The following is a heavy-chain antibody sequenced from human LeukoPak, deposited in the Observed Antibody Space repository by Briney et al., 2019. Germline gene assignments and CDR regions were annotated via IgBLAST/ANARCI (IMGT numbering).Heavy chain of an antibody. CDR1: GFTFSNYA. J-gene: IGHJ5*02. CDR3: AKDFGRAITMVRGVSDWFDP. Sequence: GGSLRLSCAASGFTFSNYAMSWVRQAPGKGLEWVSAISGSGGSTYYADSVKGRFTISRDNSKNTLYLQMNSLRAEDTAVYYCAKDFGRAITMVRGVSDWFDPWGQGTLVTVSS. V-gene: IGHV3-23*01. CDR2: ISGSGGST. D-gene: IGHD3-10*01.